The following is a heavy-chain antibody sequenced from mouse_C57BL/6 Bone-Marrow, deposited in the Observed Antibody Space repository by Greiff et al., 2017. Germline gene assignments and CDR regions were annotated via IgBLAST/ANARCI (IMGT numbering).Heavy chain of an antibody. Sequence: VQLKESGAELVRPGASVKLSCTASGFNIKDDYMHWVKQRPEQGLEWIGWIDPENGDTEYASKFQGKATITADTSSNTAYLQLSSLTSEDTAVYYCTSYDSFDYWGQGTTLTVSS. J-gene: IGHJ2*01. D-gene: IGHD2-12*01. CDR3: TSYDSFDY. V-gene: IGHV14-4*01. CDR2: IDPENGDT. CDR1: GFNIKDDY.